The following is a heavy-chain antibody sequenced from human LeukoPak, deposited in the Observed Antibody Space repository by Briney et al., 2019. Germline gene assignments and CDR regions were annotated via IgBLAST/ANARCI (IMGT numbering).Heavy chain of an antibody. J-gene: IGHJ4*02. CDR1: GGSFSGYY. V-gene: IGHV4-34*01. CDR2: INHSGST. D-gene: IGHD3-10*01. CDR3: ARDNTNSYGSGSLSY. Sequence: SETLSLTCAVYGGSFSGYYWSWIRQPPGKGLEWIGEINHSGSTNYNPSLKSRVTISVDTSKNQFSLKLSSVTAADTAVYYCARDNTNSYGSGSLSYWGQGTLVTVSS.